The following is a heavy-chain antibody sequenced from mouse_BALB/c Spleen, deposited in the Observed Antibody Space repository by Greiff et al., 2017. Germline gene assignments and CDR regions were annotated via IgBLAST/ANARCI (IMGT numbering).Heavy chain of an antibody. D-gene: IGHD5-5*01. CDR2: IWAGGST. V-gene: IGHV2-9*02. CDR3: ARLPSAWFAY. CDR1: GFSLTSYG. Sequence: VQLVESGPGLVAPSQSLSITCTVSGFSLTSYGVHWVRQPPGKGLEWLGVIWAGGSTNYNSALMSRLSISKDNSKSQVFLKMNSLQTDDTAMYYCARLPSAWFAYWGQGTLVTVSA. J-gene: IGHJ3*01.